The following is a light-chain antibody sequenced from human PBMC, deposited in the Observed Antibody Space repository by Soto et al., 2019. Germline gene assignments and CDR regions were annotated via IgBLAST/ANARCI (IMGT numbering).Light chain of an antibody. Sequence: EIVLTQSPGTLPLSPGERATLSCRASQSISSTFLAWYQHKPGQAPKVVMYGASRRATGIPDRFSGSGSGTDFTLTISRLESGDFAVYYCQQYESSWTFGTGTKWEMK. CDR2: GAS. CDR1: QSISSTF. J-gene: IGKJ1*01. CDR3: QQYESSWT. V-gene: IGKV3-20*01.